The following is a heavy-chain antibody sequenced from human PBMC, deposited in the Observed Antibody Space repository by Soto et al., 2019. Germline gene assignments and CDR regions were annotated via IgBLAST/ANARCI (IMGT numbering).Heavy chain of an antibody. J-gene: IGHJ6*02. CDR3: AKVNTIFGMEYYYYGMDV. CDR2: ISGSAGST. CDR1: GFTFSGYP. D-gene: IGHD3-3*01. V-gene: IGHV3-23*01. Sequence: GSLRLSCAASGFTFSGYPMTWVRQAPGKGLEWVSTISGSAGSTFYADSVKDRFTIYRDNSENTLFLHMNSLRAEDTAVYYCAKVNTIFGMEYYYYGMDVWGQGTTVTVSS.